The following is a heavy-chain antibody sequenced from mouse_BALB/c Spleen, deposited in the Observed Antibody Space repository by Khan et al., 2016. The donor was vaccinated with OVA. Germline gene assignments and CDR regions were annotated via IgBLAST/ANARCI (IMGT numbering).Heavy chain of an antibody. D-gene: IGHD1-1*01. J-gene: IGHJ3*01. V-gene: IGHV5-6*01. CDR3: TRLAYYYDSEGFAY. Sequence: EVQLVESGGDLVKPGGSLKLSCAASGFTFSTYGMSWVRQTPDKRLEWVATVSTGGSYTYYPDSVKGRFTISRDKAKNTLYLQMRGLKSEYTAMFYCTRLAYYYDSEGFAYWGQGTLVTVSA. CDR1: GFTFSTYG. CDR2: VSTGGSYT.